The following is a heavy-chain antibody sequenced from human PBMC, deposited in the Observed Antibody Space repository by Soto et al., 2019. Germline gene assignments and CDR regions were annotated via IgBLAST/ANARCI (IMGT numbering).Heavy chain of an antibody. D-gene: IGHD3-22*01. J-gene: IGHJ4*02. CDR2: INPSDGNR. Sequence: ASVKVSCKASGYSFSFYGINWVRQAPGQGLEWMGWINPSDGNRNFAQKLEDRVTMTTATSTNPVFLALGSLKSDDTAIYYCARDRLRGYDSSGFYSWGQGTMVTVSS. V-gene: IGHV1-18*01. CDR3: ARDRLRGYDSSGFYS. CDR1: GYSFSFYG.